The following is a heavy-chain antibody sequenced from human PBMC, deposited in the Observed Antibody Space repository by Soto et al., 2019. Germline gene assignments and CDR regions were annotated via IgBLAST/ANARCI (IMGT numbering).Heavy chain of an antibody. Sequence: QVQLVESWGGGVQPGRSLRLSCAASGFTFSSYAMHWVRQAPGKGLEWVAGISYDGSNKYYADSVKGRFTISRDNSKNTLYLQMHSLRAEDTAVYYCARYKAVANYYYYGMDVWGQGTTVTVSS. V-gene: IGHV3-30-3*01. D-gene: IGHD6-19*01. CDR2: ISYDGSNK. J-gene: IGHJ6*02. CDR1: GFTFSSYA. CDR3: ARYKAVANYYYYGMDV.